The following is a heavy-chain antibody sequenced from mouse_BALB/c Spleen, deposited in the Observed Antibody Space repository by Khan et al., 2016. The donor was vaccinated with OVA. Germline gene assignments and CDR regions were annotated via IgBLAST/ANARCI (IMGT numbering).Heavy chain of an antibody. CDR2: IWGGGGT. J-gene: IGHJ4*01. Sequence: QVQLKESGPGLVAPSQSLSITCTVSGFSLSRYNIHWVRQPPGKGLEWLGMIWGGGGTDYNSTLKSRLSISKDNSKGQVFLKMNSLQTDDTAMYFCDRAYYRYDGYCAMDYWGQGTSVTVSS. CDR1: GFSLSRYN. V-gene: IGHV2-6-4*01. CDR3: DRAYYRYDGYCAMDY. D-gene: IGHD2-14*01.